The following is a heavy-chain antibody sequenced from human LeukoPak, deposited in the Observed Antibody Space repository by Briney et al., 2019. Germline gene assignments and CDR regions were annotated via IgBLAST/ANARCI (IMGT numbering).Heavy chain of an antibody. J-gene: IGHJ4*02. CDR1: GGTFSSYT. V-gene: IGHV1-69*02. Sequence: SVKVSCKASGGTFSSYTISWVRQAPGQGLEWMGRIIPILGIANCAQKFQGRVTITADKSTSTAYVELSSLRSEDTAVYYCASGQAVAGNQNFDYWGQGTLVTVSS. CDR3: ASGQAVAGNQNFDY. D-gene: IGHD6-19*01. CDR2: IIPILGIA.